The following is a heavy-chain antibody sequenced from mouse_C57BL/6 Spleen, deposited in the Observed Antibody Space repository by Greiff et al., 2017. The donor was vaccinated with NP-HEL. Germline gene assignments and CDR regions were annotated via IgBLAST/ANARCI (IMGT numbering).Heavy chain of an antibody. D-gene: IGHD1-1*01. Sequence: QVQLQQSGPGLVQPSQSLSITCTVSGFSLTSYGVHWVRQSPGKGLEWLGVIWSGGSTDYNAAFISRLSISKDNSKSQVFFKMNSLQADDTAIYYCATLYGSSYSWFAYWGQGTLVTVSA. CDR3: ATLYGSSYSWFAY. J-gene: IGHJ3*01. CDR1: GFSLTSYG. V-gene: IGHV2-2*01. CDR2: IWSGGST.